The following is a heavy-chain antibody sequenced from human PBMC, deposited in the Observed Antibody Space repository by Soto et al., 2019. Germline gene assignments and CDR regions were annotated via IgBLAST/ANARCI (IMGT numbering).Heavy chain of an antibody. V-gene: IGHV4-30-4*01. Sequence: QVPLQESGPGQTKPSQTLSLTCTVSGGSISSGDYYWSWIRQPPGKGLEWIGYISYSGNTYYTPSLKSRITISVDMSKNQFSLNVSSVTAADTAVYFCARTNYDYVWGSWRFDYWGQGTLVTVSS. CDR3: ARTNYDYVWGSWRFDY. CDR1: GGSISSGDYY. D-gene: IGHD3-16*01. CDR2: ISYSGNT. J-gene: IGHJ4*02.